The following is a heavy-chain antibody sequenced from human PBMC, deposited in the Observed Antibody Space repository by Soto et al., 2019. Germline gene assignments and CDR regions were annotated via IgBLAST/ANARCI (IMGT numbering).Heavy chain of an antibody. CDR3: ARLAGYCSGTSCYGYYGMDV. J-gene: IGHJ6*02. V-gene: IGHV4-39*01. CDR1: GGSISSGPYS. Sequence: PSETLSLTCIVSGGSISSGPYSWGWIRQPPGKGLEWIGTFHYSGRTYYSPSLESRVTISVDTSKNQFSLKVSSVTAADTAVLYCARLAGYCSGTSCYGYYGMDVWGQGTTVTVSS. CDR2: FHYSGRT. D-gene: IGHD2-2*01.